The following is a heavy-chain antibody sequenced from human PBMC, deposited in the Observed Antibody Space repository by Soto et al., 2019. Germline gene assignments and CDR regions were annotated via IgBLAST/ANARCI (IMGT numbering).Heavy chain of an antibody. J-gene: IGHJ4*02. CDR1: GGTFSSLG. Sequence: QVQLVQSGAEVKRTGSSVEVSCEASGGTFSSLGFTWVRQAPGQGLEWMGGIIPISGRTTFAPKFLGRVTITADESTRTTYMELTALTSDDTAIYYCATRGTQGRWLEFADYWGQGTLVTVFS. CDR3: ATRGTQGRWLEFADY. V-gene: IGHV1-69*01. D-gene: IGHD5-12*01. CDR2: IIPISGRT.